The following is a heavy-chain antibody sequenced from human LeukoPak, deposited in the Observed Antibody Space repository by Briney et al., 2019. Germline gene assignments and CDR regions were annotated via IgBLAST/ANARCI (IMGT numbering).Heavy chain of an antibody. Sequence: PSETLSLTCAVYGGSFSGYYWSWIRQPPGKGLEWIGEINHSGSTNYNPSLKSRVTISVDTSKNQFSLKLSSVTAADTAVCYCARGGPEDGPEYYYYYGMDVWGQGTTVTVSS. CDR3: ARGGPEDGPEYYYYYGMDV. J-gene: IGHJ6*02. D-gene: IGHD1-14*01. CDR1: GGSFSGYY. CDR2: INHSGST. V-gene: IGHV4-34*01.